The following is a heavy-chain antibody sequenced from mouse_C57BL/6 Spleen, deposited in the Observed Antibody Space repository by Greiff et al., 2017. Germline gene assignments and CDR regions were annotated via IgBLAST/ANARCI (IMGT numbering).Heavy chain of an antibody. V-gene: IGHV1-53*01. CDR1: GYTFTSYW. Sequence: VQLQQPGTELVKPGASVKLSCKASGYTFTSYWMHWVKQRPGQGLEWIGNINPSNGGTNYNEKFKSKATLTVDKSSSTAYMQLSSLTSEDSAVYYGARWGHYYGNPYYAMDYWGQGPSVTVSS. J-gene: IGHJ4*01. D-gene: IGHD2-1*01. CDR3: ARWGHYYGNPYYAMDY. CDR2: INPSNGGT.